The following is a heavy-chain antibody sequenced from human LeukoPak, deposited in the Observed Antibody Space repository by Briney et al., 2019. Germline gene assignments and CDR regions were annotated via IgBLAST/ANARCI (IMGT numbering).Heavy chain of an antibody. J-gene: IGHJ4*02. CDR1: GFTFRSYA. CDR3: ARERYCSGTSCFELGY. CDR2: IRGSGGSP. V-gene: IGHV3-23*01. Sequence: PGGSLRLSCAASGFTFRSYAMSWVRQAPGKGLEWVSGIRGSGGSPYHADSVKGRFTISRANSKNTLLLQMNSLRAEDTAVYYCARERYCSGTSCFELGYWGQGTLVTVSS. D-gene: IGHD2-2*01.